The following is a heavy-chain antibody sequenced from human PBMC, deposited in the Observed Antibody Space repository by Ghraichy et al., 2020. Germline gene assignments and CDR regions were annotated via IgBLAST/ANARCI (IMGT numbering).Heavy chain of an antibody. J-gene: IGHJ3*02. V-gene: IGHV4-4*07. CDR3: ARDGGLVGASKPSAFDI. D-gene: IGHD1-26*01. CDR2: MFISGTT. CDR1: GGSIINYY. Sequence: SETLSLTCTVSGGSIINYYWSWMRQPAGKGLEWIGRMFISGTTDYNPSLKSRVTLSVDTSKNQFSLRLSSVTAADTAMYYCARDGGLVGASKPSAFDIWGQGTMVTVSS.